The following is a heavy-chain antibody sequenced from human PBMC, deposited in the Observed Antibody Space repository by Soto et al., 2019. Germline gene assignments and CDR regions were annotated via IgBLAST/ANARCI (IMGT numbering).Heavy chain of an antibody. Sequence: PSETLSLTCTVSGGSISSSSYYWGWIRQPPGKGLEWIGSIYYSGSTYYNPSLKSRVTISVDTSKNQFSLKLSSVTAADTAVYYCARRMITFGGVIAPNDAFDIWGQGTMVTVSS. CDR2: IYYSGST. V-gene: IGHV4-39*01. J-gene: IGHJ3*02. CDR3: ARRMITFGGVIAPNDAFDI. CDR1: GGSISSSSYY. D-gene: IGHD3-16*02.